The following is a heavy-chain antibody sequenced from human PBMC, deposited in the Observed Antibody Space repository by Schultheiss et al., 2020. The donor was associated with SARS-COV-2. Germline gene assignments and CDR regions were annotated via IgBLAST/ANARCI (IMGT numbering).Heavy chain of an antibody. J-gene: IGHJ5*02. CDR1: GGSISTNIYY. CDR2: IYHSGST. V-gene: IGHV4-39*02. Sequence: SETLSLTCAVSGGSISTNIYYWGWIRQPPGKGLEWIGNIYHSGSTYYNPSLKSRVTISLDTSKNYFSLNYFSLRLSSVTAADTAVYYCARLVATYNWFDPWGQGTLVTVSS. CDR3: ARLVATYNWFDP. D-gene: IGHD5-12*01.